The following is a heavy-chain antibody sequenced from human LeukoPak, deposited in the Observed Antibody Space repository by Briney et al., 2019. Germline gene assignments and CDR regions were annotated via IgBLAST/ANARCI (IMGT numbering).Heavy chain of an antibody. Sequence: TGGSLRLSCAASGFTFSSYGMHWVRQAPGKGLEWVAVISYDGSNKYYTDSVKGRFTISRDNSKNTLYLQMNSLRAEDTAVYYCAKDRTAGYDGLVDYWGQGTLVTVSS. J-gene: IGHJ4*02. CDR2: ISYDGSNK. V-gene: IGHV3-30*18. CDR1: GFTFSSYG. D-gene: IGHD5-12*01. CDR3: AKDRTAGYDGLVDY.